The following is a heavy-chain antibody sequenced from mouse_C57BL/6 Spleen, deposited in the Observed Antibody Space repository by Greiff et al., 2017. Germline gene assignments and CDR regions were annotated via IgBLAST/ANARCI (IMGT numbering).Heavy chain of an antibody. CDR1: GYAFSSSW. CDR2: IYPGDGDT. V-gene: IGHV1-82*01. CDR3: ARGEGNYAMDY. J-gene: IGHJ4*01. Sequence: VKLMASGPELVKPGASVKISCKASGYAFSSSWMNWVKPRPGKGLEWIGRIYPGDGDTNYNGKFKGKATLTADKSSSTAYMQLSSLTSEDSAVYFCARGEGNYAMDYWGQGTSVTVSS.